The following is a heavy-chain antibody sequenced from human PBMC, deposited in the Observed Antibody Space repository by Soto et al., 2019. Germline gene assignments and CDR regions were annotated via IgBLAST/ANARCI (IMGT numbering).Heavy chain of an antibody. D-gene: IGHD3-16*01. Sequence: GESLKISCNGSGYSFSSYWIGWVRQMPGKGLEWMGIIYPSDSHTKYSPPFQGQVTISADKSISTAYLQWSSLKASDSAIYYCARHLLSGSNWDYYGMDVWGQGTSVTSP. CDR2: IYPSDSHT. V-gene: IGHV5-51*01. J-gene: IGHJ6*02. CDR3: ARHLLSGSNWDYYGMDV. CDR1: GYSFSSYW.